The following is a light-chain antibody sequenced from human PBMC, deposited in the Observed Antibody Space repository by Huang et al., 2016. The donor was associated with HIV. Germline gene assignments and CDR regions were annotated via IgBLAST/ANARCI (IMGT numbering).Light chain of an antibody. V-gene: IGKV3-20*01. Sequence: EIVLTQSPGTLSLSPGERATLSCRASQSVSSSYLAWYQQKPGQAPRLLLYGASSRATGIPDSFSGSGSGTDFTLTISRLEPEDFAVYYCQQYGGSFGQGTKLEIK. J-gene: IGKJ2*01. CDR1: QSVSSSY. CDR2: GAS. CDR3: QQYGGS.